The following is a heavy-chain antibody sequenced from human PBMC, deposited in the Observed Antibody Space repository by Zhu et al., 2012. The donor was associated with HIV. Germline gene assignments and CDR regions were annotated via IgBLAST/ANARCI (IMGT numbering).Heavy chain of an antibody. CDR1: GGSFSGFY. D-gene: IGHD3-10*01. CDR2: INHSGSV. J-gene: IGHJ1*01. V-gene: IGHV4-34*01. CDR3: ARGDNYYASGSPAKGRYFQY. Sequence: QVQLQQWGAGLLKPSGTLSLTCAVYGGSFSGFYWSWIRQPPGKGLEWIGEINHSGSVNYNPSLKGRVTISVDTSKNQFSLKLSSVTAADTALYYCARGDNYYASGSPAKGRYFQYWGQGTLVTVSS.